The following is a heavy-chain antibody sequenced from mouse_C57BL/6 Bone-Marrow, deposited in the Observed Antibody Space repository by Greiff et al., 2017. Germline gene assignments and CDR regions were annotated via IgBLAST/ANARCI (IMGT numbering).Heavy chain of an antibody. Sequence: EVKVVESGGGLVKPGGSLKLSCAASGFTFSDYGMHWVRQAPEKGLEWVAYISSGSSTIYYADTVKGRFTISRDNAKNTLFLQMTSLRSEDTAMYYCARSLSCFDYWGQGTTLTVSS. CDR2: ISSGSSTI. J-gene: IGHJ2*01. D-gene: IGHD6-5*01. CDR3: ARSLSCFDY. V-gene: IGHV5-17*01. CDR1: GFTFSDYG.